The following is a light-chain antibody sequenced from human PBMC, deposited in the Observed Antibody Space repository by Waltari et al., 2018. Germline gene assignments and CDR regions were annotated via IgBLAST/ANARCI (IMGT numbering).Light chain of an antibody. CDR2: RNT. Sequence: QSELTQPPSMSGAPGQRVTISCTGSSSNIGAHFDVHWYQPVSGTAPKLLIYRNTNRPAGVPDRFSASTSCTSASLAITGLQADDEADYYCQSYDTTLSAWVFGGGTKLTVL. CDR1: SSNIGAHFD. CDR3: QSYDTTLSAWV. J-gene: IGLJ3*02. V-gene: IGLV1-40*01.